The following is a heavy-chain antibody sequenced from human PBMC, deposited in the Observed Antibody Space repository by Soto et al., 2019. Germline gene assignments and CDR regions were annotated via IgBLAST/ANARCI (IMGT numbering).Heavy chain of an antibody. J-gene: IGHJ4*02. CDR3: AFHYYDSSGHIFDY. CDR2: INPIFGTA. CDR1: GYTFTGYY. V-gene: IGHV1-69*01. Sequence: QVQLVQSGAEVKKPGASVKVSCKASGYTFTGYYMHWVRQAPGQGLEWMGWINPIFGTANYAQKFQGRVTITADESTSTAYMELSSLRSEDTAVYYCAFHYYDSSGHIFDYWGQGTLVTVSS. D-gene: IGHD3-22*01.